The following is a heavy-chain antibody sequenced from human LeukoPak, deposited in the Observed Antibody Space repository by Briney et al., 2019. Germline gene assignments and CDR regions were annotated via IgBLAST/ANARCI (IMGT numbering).Heavy chain of an antibody. CDR1: GFTLSSYA. J-gene: IGHJ4*02. D-gene: IGHD3-10*01. CDR3: ATGSANYYASFDY. CDR2: ISDRGTST. Sequence: GGSLRLPCAASGFTLSSYAMSWVRQARGEGLEGVSGISDRGTSTYKVETVKGRFTISRDNSKTTLYLQMNSLRAEDTAVYYSATGSANYYASFDYWGQGTLVTVSS. V-gene: IGHV3-23*01.